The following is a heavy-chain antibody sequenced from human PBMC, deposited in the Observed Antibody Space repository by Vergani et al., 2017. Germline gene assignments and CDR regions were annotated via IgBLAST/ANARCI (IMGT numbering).Heavy chain of an antibody. CDR3: ARIWEGDYDSGGNNGFDP. CDR2: IYYSGST. CDR1: GGSISSYY. V-gene: IGHV4-59*01. Sequence: QVQLQESGPGLVKPSETLSLTCPVSGGSISSYYWSWIRQPPGKGLEWIGYIYYSGSTNYNPSLKSRVTISVDTSKNPFSLKLSSVTAADTAVYYCARIWEGDYDSGGNNGFDPWGQGTLVTVSS. J-gene: IGHJ5*02. D-gene: IGHD3-22*01.